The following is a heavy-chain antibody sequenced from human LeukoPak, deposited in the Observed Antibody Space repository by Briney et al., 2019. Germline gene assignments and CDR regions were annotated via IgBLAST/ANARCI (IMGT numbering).Heavy chain of an antibody. D-gene: IGHD3-16*01. V-gene: IGHV1-18*04. CDR2: ISAYNGNT. J-gene: IGHJ5*02. Sequence: ASVKVSCKASGYTFTGYYIHWVRQAPGQGLEWMGWISAYNGNTNYAQKLQGRVTMTTDTSTSTAYMELRSLRSDDTAVYYCARDWGKGARGPSNWFDPWGQGTLVTVSS. CDR3: ARDWGKGARGPSNWFDP. CDR1: GYTFTGYY.